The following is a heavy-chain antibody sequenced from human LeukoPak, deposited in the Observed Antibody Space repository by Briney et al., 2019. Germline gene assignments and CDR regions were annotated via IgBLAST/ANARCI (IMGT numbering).Heavy chain of an antibody. V-gene: IGHV4-4*09. CDR1: GGSISSYY. Sequence: SETLSLTCTVSGGSISSYYWSWIRQPPGKGLEWIGNICTSGSTSYNPSLKSRVTLSVDTPKNQFSLKLSSVTAADTAVYYCASRGSTYGPINYWGQGTLVTVSS. CDR3: ASRGSTYGPINY. CDR2: ICTSGST. D-gene: IGHD5-18*01. J-gene: IGHJ4*02.